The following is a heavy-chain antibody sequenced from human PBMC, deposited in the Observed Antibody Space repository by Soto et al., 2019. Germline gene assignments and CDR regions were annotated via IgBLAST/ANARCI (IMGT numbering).Heavy chain of an antibody. V-gene: IGHV3-23*01. Sequence: EVQLLESGGGLVQPGGSLRLSCAASGFTFSSYAMSWVRQAPGKGLEWVSAIGGSGGSTYYADSVKGRITISRDNSKNTLYLQMNSLRAEDTAVYYCAKDDRYYYDSSGYSRYYFDYWGQGTLVTVST. D-gene: IGHD3-22*01. CDR1: GFTFSSYA. J-gene: IGHJ4*02. CDR3: AKDDRYYYDSSGYSRYYFDY. CDR2: IGGSGGST.